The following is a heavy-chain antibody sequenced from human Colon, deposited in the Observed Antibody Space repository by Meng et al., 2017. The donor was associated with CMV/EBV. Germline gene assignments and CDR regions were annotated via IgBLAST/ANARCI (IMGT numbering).Heavy chain of an antibody. D-gene: IGHD3-10*01. CDR1: GFTFDDYT. CDR3: VKDRAGVSGSNGMDV. CDR2: ISWDGGST. J-gene: IGHJ6*02. V-gene: IGHV3-43*01. Sequence: GVLKISCSASGFTFDDYTMHWVRQVPGKGLEWVSLISWDGGSTYYADSVKGRFTISRDNRKNSLFLEMNSLRAEDNGLYYCVKDRAGVSGSNGMDVWGQGTTVTVSS.